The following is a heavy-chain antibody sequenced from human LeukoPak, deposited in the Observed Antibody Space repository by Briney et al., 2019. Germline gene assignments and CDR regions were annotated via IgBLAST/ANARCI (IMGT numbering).Heavy chain of an antibody. V-gene: IGHV4-34*01. Sequence: GSLRLSCAASGFTFSGYDMNWIRQPPGKGLEWIGEINHSGSTNYNPSLKSRVTISVDTSKNQFSLKVNSVTAADTAVYYCARRGYTYGWGWFDPWGQGTLVTVSS. CDR1: GFTFSGYD. CDR3: ARRGYTYGWGWFDP. CDR2: INHSGST. J-gene: IGHJ5*02. D-gene: IGHD5-18*01.